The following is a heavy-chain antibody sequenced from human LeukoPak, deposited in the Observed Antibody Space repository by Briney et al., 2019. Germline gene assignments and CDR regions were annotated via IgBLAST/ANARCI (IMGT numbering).Heavy chain of an antibody. V-gene: IGHV3-23*01. CDR2: ISDSGGST. CDR1: GFTFSYYA. CDR3: AKNGHYYGSRSPAYYFDY. Sequence: PGGSLRLSCAASGFTFSYYAMSWVRQAPGKGLEWVSTISDSGGSTYYADSVKGRFTISRDHSKNTLYLQMNSLRAEDTAVYYCAKNGHYYGSRSPAYYFDYWGQGSLVTVSS. J-gene: IGHJ4*02. D-gene: IGHD3-10*01.